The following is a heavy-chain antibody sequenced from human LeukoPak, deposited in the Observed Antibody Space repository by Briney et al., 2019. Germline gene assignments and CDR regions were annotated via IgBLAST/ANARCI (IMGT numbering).Heavy chain of an antibody. CDR3: ARTGTGRYAFDI. Sequence: KPSETPSPTRTVPGCSISSYYWSWIRQPPRKGLEWIGYIYYSGSTDYNPSLKSRVTISVETSKNQFSLKLTSVTAADTAVYYCARTGTGRYAFDIWGQGTVVTVSS. CDR2: IYYSGST. J-gene: IGHJ3*02. D-gene: IGHD1-1*01. CDR1: GCSISSYY. V-gene: IGHV4-59*08.